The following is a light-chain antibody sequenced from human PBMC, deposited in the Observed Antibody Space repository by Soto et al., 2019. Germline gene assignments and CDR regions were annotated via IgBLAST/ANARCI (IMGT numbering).Light chain of an antibody. CDR1: TSDVGGYNY. CDR3: QSSDSRNHVV. Sequence: QSALTQPASVSGSPGQSITISCTGTTSDVGGYNYVSWYQQHPGKAPKLIIFEVNKRPSGVSNRFSGSKSGNTASLTISGLQAEDEADYYCQSSDSRNHVVFGGGTKLTVL. J-gene: IGLJ2*01. V-gene: IGLV2-14*01. CDR2: EVN.